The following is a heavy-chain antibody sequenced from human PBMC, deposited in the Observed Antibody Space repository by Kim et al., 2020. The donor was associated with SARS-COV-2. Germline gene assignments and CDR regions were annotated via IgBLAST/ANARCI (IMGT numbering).Heavy chain of an antibody. CDR1: GFTFSSYA. V-gene: IGHV3-23*01. D-gene: IGHD3-9*01. J-gene: IGHJ4*02. CDR3: AKGTPGLTGYIPGDPGYFDY. CDR2: ISGSGGST. Sequence: GGSLRLSCAASGFTFSSYAMSWVRQAPGKGLEWVSAISGSGGSTYYADSVKGRFTISRDNSKNTLYLQMNSLRAEDTAVYYCAKGTPGLTGYIPGDPGYFDYWGQGTLVTVSS.